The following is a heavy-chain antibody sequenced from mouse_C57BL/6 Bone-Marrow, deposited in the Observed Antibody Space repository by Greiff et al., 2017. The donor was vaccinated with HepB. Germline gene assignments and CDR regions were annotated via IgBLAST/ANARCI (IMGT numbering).Heavy chain of an antibody. D-gene: IGHD2-1*01. J-gene: IGHJ4*01. CDR1: GFTFSDYG. CDR2: ISNLAYSI. V-gene: IGHV5-15*01. CDR3: ARGDYGKAMDY. Sequence: EVQLQESGGGLVQPGGSLKLSCAASGFTFSDYGMAWVRQAPRKGPEWVAFISNLAYSIYYADTVTGRFTISRENAKNTLYLEMSSLRSEDTAMYYCARGDYGKAMDYWGQGTSVTVSS.